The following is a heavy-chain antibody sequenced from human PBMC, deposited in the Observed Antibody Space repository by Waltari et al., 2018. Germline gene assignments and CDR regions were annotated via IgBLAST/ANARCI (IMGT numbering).Heavy chain of an antibody. CDR1: GGTFSSYA. Sequence: QVQLVQSGAEVKKPGSSVKVSCKASGGTFSSYAISWVRKAPGQGLEWMGGIIPIFGTANYAQKFQGRVTITADESTSTAYMELSSLRSEDTAVYYCARARITMVRGIYYYFDYWGQGTLVTVSS. J-gene: IGHJ4*02. V-gene: IGHV1-69*01. CDR3: ARARITMVRGIYYYFDY. D-gene: IGHD3-10*01. CDR2: IIPIFGTA.